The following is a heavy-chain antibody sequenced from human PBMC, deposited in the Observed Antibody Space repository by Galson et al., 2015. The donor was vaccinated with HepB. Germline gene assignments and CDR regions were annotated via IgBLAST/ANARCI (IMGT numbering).Heavy chain of an antibody. V-gene: IGHV3-23*01. CDR1: GFTFSSYS. CDR2: ISGSGGRT. Sequence: SLRLSCAASGFTFSSYSMSWVRQAPGQGLEWVSAISGSGGRTYYADSVKGRFTISRDNSKNTLYLQMNSLRAEDTAVYYCAKGSVDFDYWGQGTLVTVSS. CDR3: AKGSVDFDY. J-gene: IGHJ4*02.